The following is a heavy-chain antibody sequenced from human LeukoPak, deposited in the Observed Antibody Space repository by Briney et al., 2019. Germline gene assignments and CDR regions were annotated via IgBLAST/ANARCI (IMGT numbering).Heavy chain of an antibody. CDR2: IYPGDSDT. Sequence: GESLKISCKGSGYSFTSYWIGWVRQMPGKGLEWMGIIYPGDSDTRYSPSFQGQVTISADKSISTAYMELSSLRSEDTAVYYCARDNYDILTGYYIDYWGQGTLVTVSS. CDR3: ARDNYDILTGYYIDY. D-gene: IGHD3-9*01. V-gene: IGHV5-51*01. J-gene: IGHJ4*02. CDR1: GYSFTSYW.